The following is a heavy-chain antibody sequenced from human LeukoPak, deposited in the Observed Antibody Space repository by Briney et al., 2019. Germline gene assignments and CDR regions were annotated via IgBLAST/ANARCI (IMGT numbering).Heavy chain of an antibody. Sequence: PSETLSLTCTVSGGSISSSSYYWGWIRQPPGKGLEWIGSIYYSGSTYYNPSLKSRVTISVDTSKNQFSLKLSSVTAADTAVYYCARVDKSRVAYFTGRGNYYYYMDVWGKGTTVTISS. CDR1: GGSISSSSYY. V-gene: IGHV4-39*07. J-gene: IGHJ6*03. D-gene: IGHD2-15*01. CDR2: IYYSGST. CDR3: ARVDKSRVAYFTGRGNYYYYMDV.